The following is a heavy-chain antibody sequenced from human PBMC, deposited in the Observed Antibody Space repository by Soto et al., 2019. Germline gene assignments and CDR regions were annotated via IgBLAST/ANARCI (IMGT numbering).Heavy chain of an antibody. Sequence: QVQLQESGPGLVKPSGTLSLTCAVSGGSISSSNWWXWVXXPPGKGLEWIGEIYHSGSTNYNPSLKSRXXXXXXXXXXXXXXXXXXXXXXXXXXXXXXXXXXXXXXXXXAFDIWGQGTMVTVSS. J-gene: IGHJ3*02. CDR1: GGSISSSNW. CDR2: IYHSGST. V-gene: IGHV4-4*02. CDR3: XXXXXXXXXXXXAFDI.